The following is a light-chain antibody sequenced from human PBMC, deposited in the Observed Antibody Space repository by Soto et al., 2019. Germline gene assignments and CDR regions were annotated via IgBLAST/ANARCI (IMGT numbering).Light chain of an antibody. Sequence: EIVMTQSPATLSVSPGERATLSCRASQSVSSNLVWYQQKRGQAPRLLIYGASTRATGIPARFSGSGSGKEFTLTISSLQSEDFAVYYCQQYNNWPPTFGQGTKLEIK. CDR1: QSVSSN. CDR3: QQYNNWPPT. V-gene: IGKV3-15*01. CDR2: GAS. J-gene: IGKJ2*01.